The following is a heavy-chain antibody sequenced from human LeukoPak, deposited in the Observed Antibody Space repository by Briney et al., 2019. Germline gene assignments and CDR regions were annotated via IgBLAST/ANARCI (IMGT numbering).Heavy chain of an antibody. CDR1: GFTFSSFG. CDR3: ARDFWSGYIP. Sequence: GGSLRLSCAASGFTFSSFGMTWVRQAPGKGLEWVSAISDNGGSIFYADSVKGRFTISRDNAKNTLYLQMNSLRAEDTAVYYCARDFWSGYIPWGQGTLVTVSS. CDR2: ISDNGGSI. D-gene: IGHD3-3*01. J-gene: IGHJ5*02. V-gene: IGHV3-23*01.